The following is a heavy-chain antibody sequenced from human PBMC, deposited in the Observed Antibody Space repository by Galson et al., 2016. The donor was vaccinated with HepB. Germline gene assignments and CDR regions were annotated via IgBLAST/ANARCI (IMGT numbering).Heavy chain of an antibody. Sequence: SVKVSCKASGYTFNTYNIHWVRQAPGQGLEWMGIIKPSGGNTIYAQKFQDRITMTRDTSTSTVYMELISLRSEDTAVYYCARELDHPFYFDYLGQGTLLTVSS. J-gene: IGHJ4*02. CDR3: ARELDHPFYFDY. CDR1: GYTFNTYN. V-gene: IGHV1-46*02. D-gene: IGHD1-14*01. CDR2: IKPSGGNT.